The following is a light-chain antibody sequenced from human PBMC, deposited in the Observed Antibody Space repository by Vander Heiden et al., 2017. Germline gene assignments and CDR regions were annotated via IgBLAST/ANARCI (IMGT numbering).Light chain of an antibody. V-gene: IGKV1-5*03. Sequence: DIQMTQSPSTLSASVGDRVTITCRASQSISSWLAWYQQKPGKAPKLLIYKASSLESGVPSRFSGSGDGTEFTLTISSRQPDDFATYYCQQKNCYSPLTIGHGTKVDIK. CDR2: KAS. CDR3: QQKNCYSPLT. J-gene: IGKJ3*01. CDR1: QSISSW.